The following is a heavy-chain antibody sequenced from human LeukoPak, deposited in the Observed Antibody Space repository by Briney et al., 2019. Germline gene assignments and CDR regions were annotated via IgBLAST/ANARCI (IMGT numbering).Heavy chain of an antibody. D-gene: IGHD3-22*01. CDR3: AKGVRKTYYYDSSGCEFDY. CDR2: ISYDGSNK. J-gene: IGHJ4*02. V-gene: IGHV3-30*18. Sequence: TGGSLRLSCAASGFTFSSYGMHWVRQAPGKGLEWGAVISYDGSNKYYADSVKGRFTISRDNSKNTVYLQMSSLRAEDTAVYYCAKGVRKTYYYDSSGCEFDYWGPGTLVTVSS. CDR1: GFTFSSYG.